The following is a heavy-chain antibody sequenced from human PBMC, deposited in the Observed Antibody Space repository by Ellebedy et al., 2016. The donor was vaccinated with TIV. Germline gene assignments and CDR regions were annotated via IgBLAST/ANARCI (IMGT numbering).Heavy chain of an antibody. D-gene: IGHD5-12*01. CDR2: IGTAGDT. V-gene: IGHV3-13*01. Sequence: GESLKISCAASGFTFSTYNMHWVRQAAGKGLQWVSAIGTAGDTYYADSVKGRFTISRDNSQNSLYLQMNTLRAEDTAVYYCARDRVSGYKFYYNYYGLDVWGQGTTVTVSS. J-gene: IGHJ6*02. CDR3: ARDRVSGYKFYYNYYGLDV. CDR1: GFTFSTYN.